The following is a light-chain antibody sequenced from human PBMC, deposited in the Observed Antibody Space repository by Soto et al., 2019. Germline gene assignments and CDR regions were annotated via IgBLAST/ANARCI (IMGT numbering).Light chain of an antibody. Sequence: EIVMTQSPATLSVSPGERATLSCRASQSVSSNLDWYQQKPGQAPRLLIYGASTRANGIPARFSGSGSGTEFTLTISSLQSEDFAVYYCQQYNNWAPRTFGQGTKVEIK. V-gene: IGKV3-15*01. CDR1: QSVSSN. CDR2: GAS. J-gene: IGKJ1*01. CDR3: QQYNNWAPRT.